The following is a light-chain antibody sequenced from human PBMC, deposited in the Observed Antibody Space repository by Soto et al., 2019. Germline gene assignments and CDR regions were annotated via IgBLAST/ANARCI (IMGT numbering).Light chain of an antibody. Sequence: EVVLTQSPGTLSLSPGERATLSCRASQPITRTYLAWYQQKPGQAPRLLVYSTSSRATGISGRFSGSVSGTDFTLTISRLEPEDCAMYYCHQYGGSPVACGRGTRVEIK. CDR2: STS. CDR1: QPITRTY. CDR3: HQYGGSPVA. V-gene: IGKV3-20*01. J-gene: IGKJ1*01.